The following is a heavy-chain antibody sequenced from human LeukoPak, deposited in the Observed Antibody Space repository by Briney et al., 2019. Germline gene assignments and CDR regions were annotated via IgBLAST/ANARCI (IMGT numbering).Heavy chain of an antibody. CDR1: GYSFTSYW. Sequence: GESLKISCKGSGYSFTSYWIGWVRQMPGKGLEWMGIIYPGDSDTRYSPSFQGQVTISADKSISTAYLQWSSLKASDTAMYYCARSGIAVAGLPYYYYMDVWGKGTTVTVSS. J-gene: IGHJ6*03. CDR3: ARSGIAVAGLPYYYYMDV. D-gene: IGHD6-19*01. CDR2: IYPGDSDT. V-gene: IGHV5-51*01.